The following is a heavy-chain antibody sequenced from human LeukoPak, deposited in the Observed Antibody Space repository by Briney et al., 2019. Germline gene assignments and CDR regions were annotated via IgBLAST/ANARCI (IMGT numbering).Heavy chain of an antibody. D-gene: IGHD5-18*01. CDR2: IYYSGST. CDR3: ARARGYGYYFDY. Sequence: SETLSLTCTVSGGSISSYYWSWIRQPPGKGLEWNGYIYYSGSTNFNPSLKSRVTISADTPKNQFSLKLNSVTAADTAVYYCARARGYGYYFDYWGQGTLVTVSS. J-gene: IGHJ4*02. V-gene: IGHV4-59*01. CDR1: GGSISSYY.